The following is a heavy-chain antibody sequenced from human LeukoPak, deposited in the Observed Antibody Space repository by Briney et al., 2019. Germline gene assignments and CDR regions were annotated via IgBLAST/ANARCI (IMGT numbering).Heavy chain of an antibody. CDR2: IYYSGST. D-gene: IGHD1-14*01. J-gene: IGHJ3*02. CDR1: GDSISNYY. CDR3: ARYRNEALFAFDI. V-gene: IGHV4-59*01. Sequence: KPSETLSLTCTGSGDSISNYYWSWIRQPPGKGLEWIGYIYYSGSTNYNPSLKSRVTISVDTSKNQFSLKLSSVTAADTAVYYCARYRNEALFAFDIWGQGTMVTVSS.